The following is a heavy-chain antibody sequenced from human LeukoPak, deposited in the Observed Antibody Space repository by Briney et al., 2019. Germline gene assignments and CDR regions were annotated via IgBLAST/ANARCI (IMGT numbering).Heavy chain of an antibody. CDR2: ISISGGTT. V-gene: IGHV3-23*01. D-gene: IGHD6-13*01. CDR1: GFIFSSYA. J-gene: IGHJ4*02. Sequence: GGSLRLSCAASGFIFSSYAMSWVRQAPGKGLEWVSSISISGGTTDYADSAKGRFTISRGNSKNTLYLQMNSLRAEDTAVYYCARCGVGVAAAAANCWGQGTLLTVSS. CDR3: ARCGVGVAAAAANC.